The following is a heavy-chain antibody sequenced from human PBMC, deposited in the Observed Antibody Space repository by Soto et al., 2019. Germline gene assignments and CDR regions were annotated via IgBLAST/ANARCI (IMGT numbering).Heavy chain of an antibody. CDR1: GGSISSGGYY. CDR3: ASGYCSGGSCYSYYYYYMDV. Sequence: PSETLSLTCTVSGGSISSGGYYWSWIRQHPGKGLEWIGYIYYSGSTYYNPSLKSRVTISVDTSKNQFSLKLSSVTAADTAVYYCASGYCSGGSCYSYYYYYMDVWGKGTTVTVSS. J-gene: IGHJ6*03. V-gene: IGHV4-31*03. D-gene: IGHD2-15*01. CDR2: IYYSGST.